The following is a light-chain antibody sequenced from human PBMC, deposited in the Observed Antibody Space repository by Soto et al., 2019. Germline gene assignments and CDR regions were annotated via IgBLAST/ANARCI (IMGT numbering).Light chain of an antibody. J-gene: IGLJ1*01. Sequence: QSALTQTASVSGSPGQSITISCTGTSSDVGGYNFVSWYQQHPGKAPKVVIYEVSNRPSGISSRFSGSKSGNTASLTISGLQAEDEADYYCISYTTTNTYVFGTGTKVTAL. CDR2: EVS. CDR3: ISYTTTNTYV. CDR1: SSDVGGYNF. V-gene: IGLV2-14*01.